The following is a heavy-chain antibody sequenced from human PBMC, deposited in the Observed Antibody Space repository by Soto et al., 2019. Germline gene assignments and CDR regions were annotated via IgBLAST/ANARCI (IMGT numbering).Heavy chain of an antibody. Sequence: EAQLVESGGGLVKPGGSLRLSCAASGFTFSSYSMNWVRQAPGKGLEWVSSISSSSSYIYYADSVKGRFTISRDNAKNSLYLQMNSLRAEDTAVYYCARDLADILTGYLDYWGQGTLVTVSS. V-gene: IGHV3-21*01. CDR1: GFTFSSYS. CDR3: ARDLADILTGYLDY. J-gene: IGHJ4*02. D-gene: IGHD3-9*01. CDR2: ISSSSSYI.